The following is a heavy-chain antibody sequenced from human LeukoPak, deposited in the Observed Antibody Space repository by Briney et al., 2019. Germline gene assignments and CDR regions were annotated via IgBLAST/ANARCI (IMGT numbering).Heavy chain of an antibody. CDR1: GFTFSSYA. D-gene: IGHD6-19*01. J-gene: IGHJ6*02. CDR2: VGVGGDT. V-gene: IGHV3-13*01. CDR3: TREKVLAVAAKNYYYGMGV. Sequence: GGSLRLSCAASGFTFSSYAMSWVRQRAGKGLEWVSTVGVGGDTFYIDSVEGRFTSSRDDAKNSLFLQMNSLRGGDTAVYYCTREKVLAVAAKNYYYGMGVWGQGTTVTVSS.